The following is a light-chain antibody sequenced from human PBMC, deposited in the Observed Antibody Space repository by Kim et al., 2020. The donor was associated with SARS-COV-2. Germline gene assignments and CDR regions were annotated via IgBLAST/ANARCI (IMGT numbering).Light chain of an antibody. CDR2: AAS. Sequence: GDRVTISCRASQGIGDYLAWYQQNPGKAPRLLIYAASTLQSGVPSRFSGSGSGTEFTLTITSLQPEDFATYFCQRYSFYPRTFGQGTKVDIK. CDR1: QGIGDY. J-gene: IGKJ1*01. V-gene: IGKV1-9*01. CDR3: QRYSFYPRT.